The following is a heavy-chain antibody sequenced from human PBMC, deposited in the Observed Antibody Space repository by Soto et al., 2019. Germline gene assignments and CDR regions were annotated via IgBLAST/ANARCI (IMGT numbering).Heavy chain of an antibody. CDR3: ARGFPLMDSGYERYYYYGMDV. CDR1: RGSLTGSY. V-gene: IGHV4-34*01. CDR2: VNHSGST. D-gene: IGHD5-12*01. Sequence: PSETLSLTCAPDRGSLTGSYWTCIPQSAALGLEWIGEVNHSGSTNYNPSLKSRVTISVDTSKNQFSLKLSSVTAADTAVYYCARGFPLMDSGYERYYYYGMDVWAQGTTVTVS. J-gene: IGHJ6*02.